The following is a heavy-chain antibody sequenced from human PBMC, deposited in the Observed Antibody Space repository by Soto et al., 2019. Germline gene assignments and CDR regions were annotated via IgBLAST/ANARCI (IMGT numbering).Heavy chain of an antibody. CDR1: GGTFSSYA. CDR2: IIPIFGTA. D-gene: IGHD3-9*01. CDR3: ARVFILTGYHRNQKGTSYYYGLDV. V-gene: IGHV1-69*06. Sequence: SVKVSCKASGGTFSSYAISWVRQAPGQGLEWMGGIIPIFGTANYAQKFQGRVTITADKSTSTAYMELSSLRSEDTAVYYCARVFILTGYHRNQKGTSYYYGLDVWGQGTTVTVSS. J-gene: IGHJ6*02.